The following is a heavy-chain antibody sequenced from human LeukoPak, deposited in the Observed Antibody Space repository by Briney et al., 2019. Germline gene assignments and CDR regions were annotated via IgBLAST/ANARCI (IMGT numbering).Heavy chain of an antibody. Sequence: SQTLSLTCAISGDSVSSNSAAWNWIRQSPSRGLEWLGRTYYRSKWYNDYAVSVKSRITINPDTPKNQFSLQLNSVTPEDTAVYYCARDDYDILTGLEDAFDIWGQGTMVTVSS. J-gene: IGHJ3*02. CDR3: ARDDYDILTGLEDAFDI. D-gene: IGHD3-9*01. CDR2: TYYRSKWYN. CDR1: GDSVSSNSAA. V-gene: IGHV6-1*01.